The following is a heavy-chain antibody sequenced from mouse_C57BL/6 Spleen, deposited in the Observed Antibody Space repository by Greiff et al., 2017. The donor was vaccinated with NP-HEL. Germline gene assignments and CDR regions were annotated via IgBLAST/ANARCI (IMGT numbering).Heavy chain of an antibody. J-gene: IGHJ3*01. CDR1: GFTFSSYA. CDR2: ISSGGDYI. CDR3: TREGTAQAFAY. D-gene: IGHD3-2*02. V-gene: IGHV5-9-1*02. Sequence: EVQLVESGAGLVKPGGSLKLSCAASGFTFSSYAMSWVRQTPEKRLEWVAYISSGGDYIYYADTVKGRFTISRDNARNTLYLQMSSLKSEDTAMYYCTREGTAQAFAYWGQGTLVTVSA.